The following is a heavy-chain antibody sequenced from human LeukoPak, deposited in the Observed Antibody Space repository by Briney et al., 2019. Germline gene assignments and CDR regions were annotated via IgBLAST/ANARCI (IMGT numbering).Heavy chain of an antibody. CDR3: AKVGGTSSGWYGNFDY. V-gene: IGHV3-30*18. Sequence: WGSLRLSCAASGFTFSSYGMHWVRQAPGKGLAWVAIISYDGSNKYYADSVKGRFTISRDNSKNTLYLQMNSLRAEDTAVYYCAKVGGTSSGWYGNFDYWGQGTLVTVSS. CDR1: GFTFSSYG. CDR2: ISYDGSNK. J-gene: IGHJ4*02. D-gene: IGHD6-19*01.